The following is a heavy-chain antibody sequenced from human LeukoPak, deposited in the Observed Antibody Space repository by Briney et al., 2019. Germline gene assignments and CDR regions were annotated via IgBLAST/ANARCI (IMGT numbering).Heavy chain of an antibody. D-gene: IGHD1-14*01. CDR2: INWNGGST. CDR3: AKRAMAGIGDGFDI. CDR1: GFTFDHYD. J-gene: IGHJ3*02. V-gene: IGHV3-20*04. Sequence: PGGSLRLSCAASGFTFDHYDMLWVRQAPGKGLEWVSGINWNGGSTGYADSVKGRFTISRDNARKSLYLQMNSLRAEDTALYYCAKRAMAGIGDGFDIWGQGTMVTVSS.